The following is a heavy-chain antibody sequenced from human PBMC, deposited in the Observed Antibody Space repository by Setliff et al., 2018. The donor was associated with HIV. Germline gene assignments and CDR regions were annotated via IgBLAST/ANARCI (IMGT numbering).Heavy chain of an antibody. D-gene: IGHD3-22*01. CDR2: ISSSSYYI. CDR3: ARASYYYDSSGWVDY. V-gene: IGHV3-21*04. Sequence: PGGSLRLSCAASGFSFSDYGMHWVRQAPGKGLEWVSSISSSSYYIYYADSVKGRFTISRDNAKNSLYLQMNSLRAEDTAVYYCARASYYYDSSGWVDYWGQGTLVTVSS. CDR1: GFSFSDYG. J-gene: IGHJ4*02.